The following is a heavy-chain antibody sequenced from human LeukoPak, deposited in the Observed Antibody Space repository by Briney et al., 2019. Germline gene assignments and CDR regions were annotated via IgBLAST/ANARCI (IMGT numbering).Heavy chain of an antibody. CDR2: IIPIFGTA. Sequence: ASVKVSCKASGGTFSSYAIIWVRQAPGQGLEWMGGIIPIFGTANYAQKFQGRVTITTDESTSTAYMELSSLRSEDTAAYYCARVISGRIVALNWFDPWGQGTLVTVSS. CDR1: GGTFSSYA. CDR3: ARVISGRIVALNWFDP. V-gene: IGHV1-69*05. J-gene: IGHJ5*02. D-gene: IGHD3-22*01.